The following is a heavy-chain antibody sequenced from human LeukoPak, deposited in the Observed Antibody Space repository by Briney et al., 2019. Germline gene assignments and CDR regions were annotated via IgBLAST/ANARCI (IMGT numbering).Heavy chain of an antibody. CDR1: GGSISSSIHF. J-gene: IGHJ4*02. D-gene: IGHD3-10*01. V-gene: IGHV4-39*01. Sequence: PSETLSLTGTVSGGSISSSIHFWSWLRQPPGKGLEWIASINYSGSTYYNPSLKSRVTISVDTSKNQFSLKLSSVTAADTAVFYCVRYVVSGSGIYYFDYWGQGTLVTVSS. CDR2: INYSGST. CDR3: VRYVVSGSGIYYFDY.